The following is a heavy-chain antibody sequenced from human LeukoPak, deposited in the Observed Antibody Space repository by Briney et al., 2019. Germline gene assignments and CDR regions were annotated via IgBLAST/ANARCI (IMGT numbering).Heavy chain of an antibody. Sequence: GPLKRPCAAYAFIFNSYDMSWVRHAPGNERKRISPISGSGGSTYYADSVKVRFTISRDNSKNTLYLQMNSLRAEDTAVYYCAKPLYYYGSGSYEGPNDAFDIWGQGTMVTVSS. V-gene: IGHV3-23*01. D-gene: IGHD3-10*01. CDR2: ISGSGGST. CDR1: AFIFNSYD. CDR3: AKPLYYYGSGSYEGPNDAFDI. J-gene: IGHJ3*02.